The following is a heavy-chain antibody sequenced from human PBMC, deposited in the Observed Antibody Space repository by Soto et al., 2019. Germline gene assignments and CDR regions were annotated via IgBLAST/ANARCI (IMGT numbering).Heavy chain of an antibody. J-gene: IGHJ5*02. CDR1: GFTFSSHA. D-gene: IGHD2-15*01. CDR2: ISGSGGST. Sequence: PGGSLRLSCAASGFTFSSHAMGWLRQAPGTGPEWVSAISGSGGSTSYADSVKGRFTISRDNSKNTLYLQMNSLRAEDTAVYYCAKDRVPSIVVVVAATDWFDPWGQGTLVTVSS. V-gene: IGHV3-23*01. CDR3: AKDRVPSIVVVVAATDWFDP.